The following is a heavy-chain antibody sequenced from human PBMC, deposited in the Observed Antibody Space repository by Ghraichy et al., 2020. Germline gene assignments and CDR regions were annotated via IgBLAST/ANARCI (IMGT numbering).Heavy chain of an antibody. D-gene: IGHD3-16*01. CDR1: GFTFKNFG. CDR2: IWYDGSNK. CDR3: ATDGGTEAWGTKRGYFQH. Sequence: GGSLRLSCVASGFTFKNFGMHWVRQVPGKGLEWVAVIWYDGSNKYYADSVKGRFTISRDNSKNTLYLQMNSLRAEDTAVYYCATDGGTEAWGTKRGYFQHWGQGTLVTVSS. V-gene: IGHV3-33*01. J-gene: IGHJ1*01.